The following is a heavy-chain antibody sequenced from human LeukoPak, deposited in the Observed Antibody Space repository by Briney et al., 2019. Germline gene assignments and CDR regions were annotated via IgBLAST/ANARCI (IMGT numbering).Heavy chain of an antibody. CDR2: ISSSGSTI. Sequence: GGSVRLSCAGSGFTFSSYEMNWVRQAPGKGLEWVSYISSSGSTIYYADSVKGRFTISRDNAKNSLYLQMNSLRAEDTAVYYCARGKVVRGVFFDYWGQGTLVTVSS. J-gene: IGHJ4*02. D-gene: IGHD3-10*01. CDR1: GFTFSSYE. CDR3: ARGKVVRGVFFDY. V-gene: IGHV3-48*03.